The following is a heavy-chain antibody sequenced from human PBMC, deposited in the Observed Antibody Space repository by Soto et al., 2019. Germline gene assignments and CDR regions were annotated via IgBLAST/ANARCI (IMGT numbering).Heavy chain of an antibody. V-gene: IGHV3-7*03. D-gene: IGHD3-22*01. Sequence: EVQLVESGGRLVQPGGSLRLSCAASGFTFSTYWMTWVRQAPGKGLAWVANIKPDGSEKYYVDSVKGRFTISRDNAKNSLYLQMNSLRAEDTAVYYCATAMTMILPKNYCGQGTLVTVSS. CDR1: GFTFSTYW. CDR2: IKPDGSEK. CDR3: ATAMTMILPKNY. J-gene: IGHJ4*02.